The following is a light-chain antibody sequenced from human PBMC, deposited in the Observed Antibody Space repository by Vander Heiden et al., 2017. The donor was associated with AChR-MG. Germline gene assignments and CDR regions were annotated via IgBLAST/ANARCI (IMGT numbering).Light chain of an antibody. CDR1: QGISSY. Sequence: AIRITQSPSSLPASTGDTVTITCRASQGISSYLAWYQQKPGKAPKLLIYAASTLQSGVPSRFSGSASGTDFTLTISCLQSEDFATYYCLQDDSYPYTFGQGTKLEIK. J-gene: IGKJ2*01. CDR2: AAS. V-gene: IGKV1-8*01. CDR3: LQDDSYPYT.